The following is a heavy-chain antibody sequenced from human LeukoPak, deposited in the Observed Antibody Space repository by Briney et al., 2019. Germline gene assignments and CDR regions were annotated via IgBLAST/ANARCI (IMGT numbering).Heavy chain of an antibody. CDR2: IHFSGAT. V-gene: IGHV4-31*03. Sequence: SETLSLTCTVSGGSISSVGYYWSWIRQHPGKGLEWIGYIHFSGATYYNPSLKSRVTISVDTSKNQFSPKLSSVTAADTAVYYCALQSPDFWSGYWGAFDIWGQGTMVTVSS. J-gene: IGHJ3*02. CDR1: GGSISSVGYY. D-gene: IGHD3-3*01. CDR3: ALQSPDFWSGYWGAFDI.